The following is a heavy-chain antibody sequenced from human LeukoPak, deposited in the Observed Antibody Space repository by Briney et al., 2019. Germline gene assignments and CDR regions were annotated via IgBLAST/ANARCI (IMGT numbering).Heavy chain of an antibody. CDR3: ARSVSGYSSAWYDY. V-gene: IGHV4-39*01. D-gene: IGHD6-19*01. CDR2: MYYSGSI. J-gene: IGHJ4*02. Sequence: SETLSLTCVVSGGSIRTSSYYWAWIRQPPGKGLEWIVSMYYSGSIYYNSSLKSRITVSADTSKNQLSLKLSSVTAADTAVYYCARSVSGYSSAWYDYWGQGTLVTVSS. CDR1: GGSIRTSSYY.